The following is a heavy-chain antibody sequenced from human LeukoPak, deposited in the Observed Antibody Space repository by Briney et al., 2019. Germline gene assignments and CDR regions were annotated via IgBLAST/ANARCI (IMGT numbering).Heavy chain of an antibody. J-gene: IGHJ3*02. CDR2: IIPIFGTA. V-gene: IGHV1-69*13. CDR1: GGTFSSYA. CDR3: ARVKMLGYCSSTSCWQDAFDI. Sequence: SVKVSCKASGGTFSSYAISWVRQAPGQGLEWMGGIIPIFGTANYAQKFQGRVTITADESTSTAYMELSSLRSEDTAVYYCARVKMLGYCSSTSCWQDAFDIWGQGTMVTVPS. D-gene: IGHD2-2*01.